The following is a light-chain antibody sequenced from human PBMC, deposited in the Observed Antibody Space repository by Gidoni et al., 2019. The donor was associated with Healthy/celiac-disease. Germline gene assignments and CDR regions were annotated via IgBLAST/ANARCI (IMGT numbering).Light chain of an antibody. CDR1: QRVLYSANNKNY. V-gene: IGKV4-1*01. Sequence: DNVMTQSPDSLAVSLGERATNNCKSSQRVLYSANNKNYLAWYQQKPGQPPKLLIYWASTRESGVPDRFSGSGSGTDFTLTISSLQAEDVAVYYCQQYYSTPFTFGPGTKVDIK. J-gene: IGKJ3*01. CDR3: QQYYSTPFT. CDR2: WAS.